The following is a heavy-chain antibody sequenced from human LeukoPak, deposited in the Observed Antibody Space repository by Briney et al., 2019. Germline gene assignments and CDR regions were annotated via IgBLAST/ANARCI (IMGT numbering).Heavy chain of an antibody. D-gene: IGHD2-15*01. V-gene: IGHV1-2*02. CDR2: INPNSGGT. J-gene: IGHJ5*02. Sequence: ASVKLSCTASGYTFTGYYMHWVRHAPGQGLGWMGWINPNSGGTNYAQKFQGRVTMTRDTSISTAYMELSRLRSDDTAVYYCARKVVVVVASWNWFDPWGEGTLVSVSS. CDR1: GYTFTGYY. CDR3: ARKVVVVVASWNWFDP.